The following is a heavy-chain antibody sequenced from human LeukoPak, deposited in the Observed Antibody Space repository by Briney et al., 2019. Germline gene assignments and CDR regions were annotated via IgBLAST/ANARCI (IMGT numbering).Heavy chain of an antibody. CDR2: IYFTGST. Sequence: SETLSLTCTVSGDSFNNYYWHWIRQPPGKSLDWIGYIYFTGSTNYNPSLESRVTMSVDTSKNQFSLYLSSVTAADTAIYYCARSIVGYDWNFDQWGQGILVTVSS. D-gene: IGHD1-26*01. V-gene: IGHV4-4*08. CDR3: ARSIVGYDWNFDQ. CDR1: GDSFNNYY. J-gene: IGHJ4*02.